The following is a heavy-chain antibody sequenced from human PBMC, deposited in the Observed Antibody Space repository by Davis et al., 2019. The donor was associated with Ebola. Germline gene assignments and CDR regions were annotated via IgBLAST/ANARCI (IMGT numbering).Heavy chain of an antibody. J-gene: IGHJ1*01. Sequence: GESLKISCAASGFTFSSYAMRWVRQAPGKGLEWVSGISTGGGVTIYADSVKGRFTIARDNSNSILYLQMNSLRADDRAVYYCAKGTTLALYSFWGQGTLVTVSS. V-gene: IGHV3-23*01. CDR2: ISTGGGVT. CDR3: AKGTTLALYSF. CDR1: GFTFSSYA. D-gene: IGHD2-15*01.